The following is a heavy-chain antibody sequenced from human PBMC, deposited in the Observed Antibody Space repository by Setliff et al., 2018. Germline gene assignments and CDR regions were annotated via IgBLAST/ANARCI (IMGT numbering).Heavy chain of an antibody. D-gene: IGHD2-2*01. Sequence: SETLSLTCTVSGGSISSYYWSWIRQPPGKGLEWIGYIYYSGSTNYNPSLKSRVTISVDTSKNQFSLKLSSVTAADTAVYYCARDNCSSTSCYSVEDWFDPWGQGTLVTVSS. J-gene: IGHJ5*02. CDR1: GGSISSYY. CDR2: IYYSGST. CDR3: ARDNCSSTSCYSVEDWFDP. V-gene: IGHV4-59*01.